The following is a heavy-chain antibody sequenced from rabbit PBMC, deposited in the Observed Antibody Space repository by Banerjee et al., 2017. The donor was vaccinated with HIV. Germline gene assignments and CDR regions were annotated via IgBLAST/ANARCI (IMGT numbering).Heavy chain of an antibody. CDR1: GFSFSNKYV. CDR3: ARDLAGVIGWNFDL. J-gene: IGHJ4*01. D-gene: IGHD4-1*01. CDR2: IYAGTGGTP. V-gene: IGHV1S45*01. Sequence: QEQLEESGGDLVKPGGTLTLTCTASGFSFSNKYVMCWVRQAPGKGPEWIACIYAGTGGTPYYASWAKGRFTISKTSSTTVTLQMTSLTAADTASYFCARDLAGVIGWNFDLWGPGTLVTVS.